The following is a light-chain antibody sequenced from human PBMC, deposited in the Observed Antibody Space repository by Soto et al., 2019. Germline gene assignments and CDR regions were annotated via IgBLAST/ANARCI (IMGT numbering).Light chain of an antibody. V-gene: IGLV2-8*01. Sequence: QSALTQPPSASGSPGQSVTISCTGTSSDVGAYKYVSWYQQYPGKAPKLMIYEVTKRPSGVPDRFSGSKSGNTASLTVAGLQAEDEADYYGTSYVCNEIWVCGGG. J-gene: IGLJ3*02. CDR1: SSDVGAYKY. CDR2: EVT. CDR3: TSYVCNEIWV.